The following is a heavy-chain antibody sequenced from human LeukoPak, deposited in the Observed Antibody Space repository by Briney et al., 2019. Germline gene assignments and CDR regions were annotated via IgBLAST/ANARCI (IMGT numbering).Heavy chain of an antibody. CDR1: GYTFSDYY. CDR3: ARDSGRCYDFWSGYYGCSGTGLY. Sequence: AAVKVSCKASGYTFSDYYIHWVRQAPGQGLEWMGWINPNSGRTNYAQKFQGRVTMTRDTSISTAYMELSRLRSDATAVYYCARDSGRCYDFWSGYYGCSGTGLYWGQGTLVTVSS. J-gene: IGHJ4*02. V-gene: IGHV1-2*02. D-gene: IGHD3-3*01. CDR2: INPNSGRT.